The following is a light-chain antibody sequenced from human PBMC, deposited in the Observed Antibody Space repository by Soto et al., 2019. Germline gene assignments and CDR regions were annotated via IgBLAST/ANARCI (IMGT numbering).Light chain of an antibody. Sequence: SVLTQPASVSGSPGQSITISCTGTRSDVGSFLVSWYQQYPGKAPKLILYEADKRPSGVSNRFSGSKSGNTASLTISGLQAEDEADYFCCSYAGSSTFVFGTGTKLTVL. V-gene: IGLV2-23*01. CDR1: RSDVGSFL. CDR2: EAD. CDR3: CSYAGSSTFV. J-gene: IGLJ1*01.